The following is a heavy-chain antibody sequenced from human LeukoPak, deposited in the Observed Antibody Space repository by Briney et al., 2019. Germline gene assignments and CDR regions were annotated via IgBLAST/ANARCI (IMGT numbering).Heavy chain of an antibody. D-gene: IGHD3-16*01. CDR2: ITGSGTI. J-gene: IGHJ4*02. CDR1: GFTFRTYW. CDR3: AREGVPGDGDHFDY. V-gene: IGHV3-69-1*02. Sequence: TGGSLRLSCVASGFTFRTYWMNWIRQAPGKGLEWVSYITGSGTIYYADSVEGRFTISRDNARDSLYLQMNSLRAEDTAVYYCAREGVPGDGDHFDYWGQGTVVTVSS.